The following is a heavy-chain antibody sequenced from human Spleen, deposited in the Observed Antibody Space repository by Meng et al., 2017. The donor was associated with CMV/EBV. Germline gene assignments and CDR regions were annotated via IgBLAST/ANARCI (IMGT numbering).Heavy chain of an antibody. V-gene: IGHV3-20*04. D-gene: IGHD1-26*01. J-gene: IGHJ4*02. CDR3: ARDRIVGANYYFDY. CDR1: GFTFSGYS. CDR2: INWNGGST. Sequence: GESLKISCVGSGFTFSGYSMSWVRQAPGKGLEWVSGINWNGGSTGYADSVKGRFTISRDNAKNSLYLQMNSLRAEDTALYYCARDRIVGANYYFDYWGQGTLVTVSS.